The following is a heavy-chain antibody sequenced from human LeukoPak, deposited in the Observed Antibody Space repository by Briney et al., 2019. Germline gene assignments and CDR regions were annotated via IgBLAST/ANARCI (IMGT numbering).Heavy chain of an antibody. CDR1: GFSFSYYN. CDR2: ISSSGIDM. V-gene: IGHV3-21*01. CDR3: ARDWSHDDAFDL. Sequence: GGSLRLSCEASGFSFSYYNFNWVRQAPGKGLEWVSSISSSGIDMYYADSLKGRFTISRDNAKNSLYLHMSSLRVEDTAVYYCARDWSHDDAFDLWGQGTMVTVSS. D-gene: IGHD3-16*01. J-gene: IGHJ3*01.